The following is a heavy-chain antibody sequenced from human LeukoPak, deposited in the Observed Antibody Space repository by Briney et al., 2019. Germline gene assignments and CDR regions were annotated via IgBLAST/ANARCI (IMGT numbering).Heavy chain of an antibody. D-gene: IGHD1-1*01. CDR3: ARGLGSSWYKAAFDI. V-gene: IGHV1-18*01. Sequence: ASVKVSCKASGYTFTSYGITWVRQAPGQGLEWMGWISAYNGNTNYAQKFQGRVTMTRNTSISTAYMELSSLRSEDTAVYYCARGLGSSWYKAAFDIWGQGTMVTVSS. J-gene: IGHJ3*02. CDR2: ISAYNGNT. CDR1: GYTFTSYG.